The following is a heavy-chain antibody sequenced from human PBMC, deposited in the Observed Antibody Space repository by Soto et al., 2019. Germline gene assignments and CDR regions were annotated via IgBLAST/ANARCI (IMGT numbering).Heavy chain of an antibody. CDR2: MNPNSGNT. Sequence: ASVKVSCKASGYNFTSYDINWVRQATGQGLEWMGWMNPNSGNTGYAQKFQGRVTMTRNTSISTAYMELSSLRSEDTAVDYCARVSFDSSGYYPPSRDYWGQGTLVTVSS. CDR1: GYNFTSYD. J-gene: IGHJ4*02. D-gene: IGHD3-22*01. V-gene: IGHV1-8*01. CDR3: ARVSFDSSGYYPPSRDY.